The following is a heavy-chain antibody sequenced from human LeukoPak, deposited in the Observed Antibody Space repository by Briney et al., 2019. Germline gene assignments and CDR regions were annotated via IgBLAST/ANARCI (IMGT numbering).Heavy chain of an antibody. CDR1: GYTFTSYA. CDR2: INAGNGNT. Sequence: GASVKVSCKASGYTFTSYAMHWVRQAPGQRLEWMGWINAGNGNTKYSQEFQGRVTITRDTSASTAYMELSSLRSEDTAVYYCARRRGTTETKWYYMDVWGKGTTVTVSS. CDR3: ARRRGTTETKWYYMDV. D-gene: IGHD1-1*01. J-gene: IGHJ6*03. V-gene: IGHV1-3*03.